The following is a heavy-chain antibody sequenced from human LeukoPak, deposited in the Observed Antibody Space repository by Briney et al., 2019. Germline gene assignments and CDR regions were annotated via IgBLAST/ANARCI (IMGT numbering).Heavy chain of an antibody. CDR1: GFTFSIYS. V-gene: IGHV3-21*01. Sequence: PGGSLRLSCAASGFTFSIYSMNCVRQAPGKGPEWVSSISSSSSYMSYADSVKGRFTISRDDAKNSLYLQMNSLSAEDTAFYYCARLSEYYYAMDVWGQGTTVTVSS. CDR2: ISSSSSYM. J-gene: IGHJ6*02. D-gene: IGHD1-26*01. CDR3: ARLSEYYYAMDV.